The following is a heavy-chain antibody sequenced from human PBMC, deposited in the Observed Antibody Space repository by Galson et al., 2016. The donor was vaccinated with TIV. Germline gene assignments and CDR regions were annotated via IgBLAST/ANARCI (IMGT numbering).Heavy chain of an antibody. CDR1: GGSFSGHY. J-gene: IGHJ3*01. Sequence: ETLSLTCAVSGGSFSGHYWSWIRQSPGKGLEWIGEISLSGNTNYNPSLKSRVTMSIDTSENHFSVKLTSVTAADTAVYYCARHSTSGFPGIEVAARRRPFDVWGQGTLVTVSS. CDR3: ARHSTSGFPGIEVAARRRPFDV. D-gene: IGHD6-19*01. CDR2: ISLSGNT. V-gene: IGHV4-34*01.